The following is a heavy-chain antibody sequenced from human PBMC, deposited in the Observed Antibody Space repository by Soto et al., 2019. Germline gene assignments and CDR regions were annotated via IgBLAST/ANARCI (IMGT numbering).Heavy chain of an antibody. CDR3: AKRPLTAAGFDY. D-gene: IGHD6-13*01. J-gene: IGHJ4*02. Sequence: GGSLRLSCAASGFTFSSYWMSWVRQAPGKGLEWVANIKQDGSEKYYVDSVKGRFTISRDNSKNTVYLQMNSLRAEDTAVYYCAKRPLTAAGFDYWGQGTLVTVSS. CDR2: IKQDGSEK. V-gene: IGHV3-7*03. CDR1: GFTFSSYW.